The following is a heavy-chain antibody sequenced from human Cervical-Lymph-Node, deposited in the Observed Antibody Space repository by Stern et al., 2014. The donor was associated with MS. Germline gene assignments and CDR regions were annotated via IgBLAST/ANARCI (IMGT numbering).Heavy chain of an antibody. CDR3: ARQGCATTSCHTIDS. J-gene: IGHJ4*02. V-gene: IGHV5-51*01. D-gene: IGHD2-2*02. CDR2: ISPVDSET. Sequence: EVQLEESGAEVKKPGQSLKISCKGSGYSFTNSWIGWVRQMPGKGLELMGIISPVDSETRYNPSFQGQVTLSVHKSINTAYLQWTSLEASDTAMYYCARQGCATTSCHTIDSWGQGTLITVSS. CDR1: GYSFTNSW.